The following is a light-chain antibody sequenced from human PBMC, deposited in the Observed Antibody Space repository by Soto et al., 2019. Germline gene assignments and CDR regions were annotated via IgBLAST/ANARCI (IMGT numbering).Light chain of an antibody. V-gene: IGKV3-20*01. Sequence: IVLTQSPGILSLSPGERATLSCRASQSIYSSALAWYQQKPAQAPRLLVYGASNRATGLPDRFSGSGSGTDFTLNISRMEPEDFAFHFCQQYGGSPVTFGGGTNLEI. CDR3: QQYGGSPVT. CDR2: GAS. CDR1: QSIYSSA. J-gene: IGKJ4*01.